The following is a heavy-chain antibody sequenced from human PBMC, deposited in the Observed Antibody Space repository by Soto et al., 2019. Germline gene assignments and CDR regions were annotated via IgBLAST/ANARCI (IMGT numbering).Heavy chain of an antibody. Sequence: SSVKVSCKASGCTFSSYAISWVRQAPGQGLEWMGGIIPIFGTANYAQKFQGRVTITADESTSTAYMELSSLRSEDTAVYYCARDGAPVQAVTTLSGFYGMDVWGQGTTVTVSS. J-gene: IGHJ6*02. CDR1: GCTFSSYA. D-gene: IGHD4-17*01. CDR3: ARDGAPVQAVTTLSGFYGMDV. V-gene: IGHV1-69*13. CDR2: IIPIFGTA.